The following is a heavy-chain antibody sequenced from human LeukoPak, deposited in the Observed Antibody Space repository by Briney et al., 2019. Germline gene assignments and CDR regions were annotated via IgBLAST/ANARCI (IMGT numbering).Heavy chain of an antibody. CDR2: INPNSGGT. CDR1: GYTFTGYY. V-gene: IGHV1-2*06. J-gene: IGHJ5*02. CDR3: ARARSSSYGKNWFDP. D-gene: IGHD6-6*01. Sequence: ASXNVSCKASGYTFTGYYMHWVRQAPGQGVEWMGRINPNSGGTNYAQKFQGRVTITRDTSISTAYMELSRLRSDDTAVYYCARARSSSYGKNWFDPWGQGTLVTVSS.